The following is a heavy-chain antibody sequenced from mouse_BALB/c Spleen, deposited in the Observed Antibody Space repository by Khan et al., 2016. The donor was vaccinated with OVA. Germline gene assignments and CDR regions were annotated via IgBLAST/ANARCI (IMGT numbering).Heavy chain of an antibody. CDR1: GFSLTDYG. CDR2: IWGGGTT. CDR3: AKGVWSDYFALDY. V-gene: IGHV2-6-5*01. Sequence: QVQLQQPGPGLVAPSQNLSITCTVSGFSLTDYGVSWIRQPPGKGLEWLGVIWGGGTTYYNSALKSRLSISKDNSTSHVFLKMNSLQTDDTAMYYGAKGVWSDYFALDYWGQGTSVTVSA. J-gene: IGHJ4*01. D-gene: IGHD2-10*02.